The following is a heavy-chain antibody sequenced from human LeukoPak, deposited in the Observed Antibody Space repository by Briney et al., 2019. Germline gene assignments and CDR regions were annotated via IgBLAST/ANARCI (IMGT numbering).Heavy chain of an antibody. Sequence: PSETLSLTXTVSGGSISSSSYYWGGIRQPPGKGLEWIGSIYYSGSTYYNPSLKSRVTISVDTSKNQFSLNLSSVTAADTAVYYCARHAFGYSSSYPRHLDYWGQGTLVAVSS. D-gene: IGHD6-13*01. CDR3: ARHAFGYSSSYPRHLDY. J-gene: IGHJ4*02. V-gene: IGHV4-39*01. CDR1: GGSISSSSYY. CDR2: IYYSGST.